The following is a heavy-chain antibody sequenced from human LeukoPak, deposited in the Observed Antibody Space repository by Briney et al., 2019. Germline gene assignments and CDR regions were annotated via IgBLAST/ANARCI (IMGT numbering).Heavy chain of an antibody. J-gene: IGHJ6*03. CDR3: ARVASLISPGYYYFMDV. Sequence: SETLSLTCTVSGGSISSYYWSWIRQPPGKGLEWNGYIYYSGSTNYNPSLKRRVTISLDKSKNQFSLRLTSVTAADTAVYYCARVASLISPGYYYFMDVWGKETTVIVSS. CDR1: GGSISSYY. V-gene: IGHV4-59*12. CDR2: IYYSGST. D-gene: IGHD3-16*01.